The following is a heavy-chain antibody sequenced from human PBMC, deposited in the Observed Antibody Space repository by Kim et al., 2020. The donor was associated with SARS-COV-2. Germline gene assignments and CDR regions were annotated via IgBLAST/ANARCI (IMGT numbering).Heavy chain of an antibody. Sequence: ASVKVSCKASGYTFTSYGISWVRQAPGQGLEWMGWISAYNGNTNYAQKLQGRVTMTTDTSTSTAYMELRSLRSDDTAVYYCARDYPVSPHSYGYLDYWGQGTLVTVSS. V-gene: IGHV1-18*01. D-gene: IGHD5-18*01. CDR2: ISAYNGNT. CDR3: ARDYPVSPHSYGYLDY. J-gene: IGHJ4*02. CDR1: GYTFTSYG.